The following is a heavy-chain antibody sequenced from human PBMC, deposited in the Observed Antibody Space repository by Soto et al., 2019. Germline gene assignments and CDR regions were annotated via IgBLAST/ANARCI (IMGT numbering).Heavy chain of an antibody. CDR3: ARGRATLGVVNFDY. J-gene: IGHJ4*02. CDR1: GYTFTSYG. D-gene: IGHD3-3*01. CDR2: VSPFFSIM. Sequence: SVKVSCKASGYTFTSYGISWVRQAPGQGLEWMGWVSPFFSIMNYPQKFQGRVTFTADDSTNTAYMELSSLTSEDTAVYYCARGRATLGVVNFDYWGQGTQVTVSS. V-gene: IGHV1-69*13.